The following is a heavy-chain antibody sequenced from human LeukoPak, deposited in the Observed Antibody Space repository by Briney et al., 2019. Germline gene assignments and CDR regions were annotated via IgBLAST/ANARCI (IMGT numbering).Heavy chain of an antibody. D-gene: IGHD1-26*01. CDR1: GYTFTSYG. J-gene: IGHJ6*03. Sequence: SVKVSCKASGYTFTSYGISWVRQAPGQGLEWMGGIIPIFGTTNYAQKFQGRVTITADKSTSTVYMEVSSLRSEDTAVYYCARARFPYYRLSGTYYMDVWGKGTTVTVSS. V-gene: IGHV1-69*06. CDR2: IIPIFGTT. CDR3: ARARFPYYRLSGTYYMDV.